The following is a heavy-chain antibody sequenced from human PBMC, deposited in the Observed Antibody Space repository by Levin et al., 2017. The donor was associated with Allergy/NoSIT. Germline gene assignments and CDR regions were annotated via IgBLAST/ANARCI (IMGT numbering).Heavy chain of an antibody. D-gene: IGHD2-8*01. V-gene: IGHV3-74*03. CDR1: GFTFSSYW. Sequence: GESLKISCAASGFTFSSYWMHWVRQAPGKGLVWVSRIKYDGSSTTYADSVKGRFTISRDNAKNTVYLQMNSLRAEDTALYYCAKYCTDGACLDYWGQGILVTVSS. CDR3: AKYCTDGACLDY. J-gene: IGHJ4*02. CDR2: IKYDGSST.